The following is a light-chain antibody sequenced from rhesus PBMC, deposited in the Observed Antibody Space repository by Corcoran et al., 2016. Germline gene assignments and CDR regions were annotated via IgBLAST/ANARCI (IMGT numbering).Light chain of an antibody. Sequence: DIQMTQSPSSLSASVGDRVTITCRGSENVKNYLQWYQQKPGKAPKLLIYAASTLQSGVPSRFSGSGSGTVYTFPFSSLQPDYVATYYSQHSFGTPLTFGGGTKVDIE. CDR2: AAS. CDR3: QHSFGTPLT. CDR1: ENVKNY. V-gene: IGKV1-74*01. J-gene: IGKJ4*01.